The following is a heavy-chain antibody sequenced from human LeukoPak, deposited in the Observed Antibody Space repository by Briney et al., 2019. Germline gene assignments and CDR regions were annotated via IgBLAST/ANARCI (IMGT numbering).Heavy chain of an antibody. V-gene: IGHV1-8*01. Sequence: HWASVKVSCKASGYTFTSYDINWVRQATGQGLEWMGWMNPNSGNTGYAQKFQGRVTMTRDTSISTAYMELSRLRSDDTAVYYCARDPIAARLRSNPYYYYYYYMDVWGKGTTVTVSS. CDR2: MNPNSGNT. CDR1: GYTFTSYD. J-gene: IGHJ6*03. CDR3: ARDPIAARLRSNPYYYYYYYMDV. D-gene: IGHD6-6*01.